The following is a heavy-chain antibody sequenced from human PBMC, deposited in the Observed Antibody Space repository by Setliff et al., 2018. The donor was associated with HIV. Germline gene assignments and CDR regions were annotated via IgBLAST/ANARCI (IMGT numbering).Heavy chain of an antibody. D-gene: IGHD3-9*01. Sequence: GESLKISCHGSGYTFSNYWIGWVRQMPGKGLEWMGIISPDDSDSRYSPSFPGQVTISADKSISTAYLQWSSLKASDTAMYYCASGRKKNYDLFTGYYRILGVDFDYWGQGTLVTVSS. J-gene: IGHJ4*02. V-gene: IGHV5-51*01. CDR1: GYTFSNYW. CDR3: ASGRKKNYDLFTGYYRILGVDFDY. CDR2: ISPDDSDS.